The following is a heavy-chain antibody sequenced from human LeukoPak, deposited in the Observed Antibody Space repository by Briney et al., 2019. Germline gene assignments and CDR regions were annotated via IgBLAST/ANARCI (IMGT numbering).Heavy chain of an antibody. CDR1: GHTFTSYG. Sequence: ASVKVSCKASGHTFTSYGFSWVRQAPGQGLEWMGWISAHNGNTNYAQKLQGRVTMTTDTSTSTAYMELRSLTSDDTAVYYCARSIGSGWSRVDYWGQGTLVTVSS. V-gene: IGHV1-18*01. J-gene: IGHJ4*02. D-gene: IGHD6-19*01. CDR2: ISAHNGNT. CDR3: ARSIGSGWSRVDY.